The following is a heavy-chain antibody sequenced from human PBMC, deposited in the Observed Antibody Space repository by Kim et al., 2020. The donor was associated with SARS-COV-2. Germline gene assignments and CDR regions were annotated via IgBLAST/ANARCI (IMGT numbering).Heavy chain of an antibody. Sequence: GGSLRLSCAASGFTFSRYGMHWVRQAPGKGLEWVAVIWYDGSNKYYVDSVKGRFTISRDNSKNTLSLQMNSLRAEDTAVYYCARGETNDILTDWGQGTLVTVSS. D-gene: IGHD3-9*01. V-gene: IGHV3-33*01. CDR1: GFTFSRYG. CDR3: ARGETNDILTD. CDR2: IWYDGSNK. J-gene: IGHJ4*02.